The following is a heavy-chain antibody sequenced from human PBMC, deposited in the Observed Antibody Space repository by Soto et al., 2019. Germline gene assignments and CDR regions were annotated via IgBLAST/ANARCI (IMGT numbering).Heavy chain of an antibody. Sequence: QVKLVESGGDVVQPGRSLRLSCEASGFIFNDYGMHWVRQAPGKGLDWVAVISFDGNNKYYAQYVKGRFTISRDNSKNTLFLHMDSLRREDTAVYHCVKGDLDTAVVNSPDAFDFWGQGTMVTVSS. J-gene: IGHJ3*01. V-gene: IGHV3-30*18. D-gene: IGHD5-18*01. CDR2: ISFDGNNK. CDR3: VKGDLDTAVVNSPDAFDF. CDR1: GFIFNDYG.